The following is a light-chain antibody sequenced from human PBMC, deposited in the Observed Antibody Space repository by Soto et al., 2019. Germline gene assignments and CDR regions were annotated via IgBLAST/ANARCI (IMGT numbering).Light chain of an antibody. CDR1: QSVSSY. CDR3: QQRSNWPLT. CDR2: DAS. J-gene: IGKJ4*01. V-gene: IGKV3-11*01. Sequence: IVLTQAPATLSVSPGERTTPSYKASQSVSSYLAWYQQKPGQAPRLLIYDASNRATGIPARFSGSGSGTDFTLTISSLEPEDFAAYYCQQRSNWPLTFGGGTKVDIK.